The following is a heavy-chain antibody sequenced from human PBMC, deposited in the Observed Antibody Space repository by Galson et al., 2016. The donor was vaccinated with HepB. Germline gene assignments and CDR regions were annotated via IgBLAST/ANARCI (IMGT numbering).Heavy chain of an antibody. V-gene: IGHV3-7*03. J-gene: IGHJ4*02. CDR1: GFIFSSYA. Sequence: SLRLSCAASGFIFSSYAMTWVRQAPGMGLEWVANIKQDGNEKYYVDSVKGRFTISRDNAKNSMYLQMNSLRAEDTAVYYCARKGGIYSPWGYWGQGTLVTVSS. CDR2: IKQDGNEK. CDR3: ARKGGIYSPWGY. D-gene: IGHD3-10*01.